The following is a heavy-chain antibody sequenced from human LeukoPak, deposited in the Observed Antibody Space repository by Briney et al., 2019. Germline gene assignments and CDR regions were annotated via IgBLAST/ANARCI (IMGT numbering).Heavy chain of an antibody. V-gene: IGHV3-21*01. J-gene: IGHJ4*02. CDR2: ISSSSSYI. CDR1: GFTFSSYS. Sequence: GGSLRLSCAASGFTFSSYSMNWVRQAPGKGLEWVSSISSSSSYIYYADSVKGRFTISRDNAKNSLYLQMNSLRAEDTAVYYFAKGASDIVVVTSIYYFDYWGQGTLVTVSS. D-gene: IGHD2-2*01. CDR3: AKGASDIVVVTSIYYFDY.